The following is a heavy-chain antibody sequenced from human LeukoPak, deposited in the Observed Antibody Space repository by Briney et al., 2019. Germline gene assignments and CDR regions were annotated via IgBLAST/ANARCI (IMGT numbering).Heavy chain of an antibody. Sequence: KASETVSPTCTVSGGSISTYYWSWILQSPGKGLEWMGYIFYSGSTTYNPSLSSRVTISVDTSKNQFSLALSSVTAADTAVYYCARQGTSGSYLTGLDVWGQGTTVTVSS. CDR3: ARQGTSGSYLTGLDV. V-gene: IGHV4-59*08. CDR2: IFYSGST. J-gene: IGHJ6*02. D-gene: IGHD3-22*01. CDR1: GGSISTYY.